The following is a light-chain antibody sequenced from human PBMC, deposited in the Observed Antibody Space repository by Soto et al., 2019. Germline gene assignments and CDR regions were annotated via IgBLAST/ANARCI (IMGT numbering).Light chain of an antibody. CDR2: GAS. J-gene: IGKJ1*01. CDR1: QSVSSSY. Sequence: ERVLTQPPPTPSLSPGETAPLSCRASQSVSSSYLAWYQQKPGQAPRLLIYGASSRATGIPDRFSGSGSGTDFTLTISRLEPEDFAVYYCQQDGRQTQRFGQGAKLEIK. V-gene: IGKV3-20*01. CDR3: QQDGRQTQR.